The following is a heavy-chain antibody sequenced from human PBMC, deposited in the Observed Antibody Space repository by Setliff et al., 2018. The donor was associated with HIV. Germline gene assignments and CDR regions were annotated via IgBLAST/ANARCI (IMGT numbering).Heavy chain of an antibody. CDR3: ARGRTYFDWLLYGDY. CDR1: GGSFSGYF. D-gene: IGHD3-9*01. CDR2: INHSGST. V-gene: IGHV4-34*01. Sequence: SETLSLTCAVYGGSFSGYFWSWIRQPPGKGLEWIGEINHSGSTNYNPSLKSRVAISVGTSKNQFSLKLSSVTAADTAVYYCARGRTYFDWLLYGDYWGQGTLVTVSS. J-gene: IGHJ4*02.